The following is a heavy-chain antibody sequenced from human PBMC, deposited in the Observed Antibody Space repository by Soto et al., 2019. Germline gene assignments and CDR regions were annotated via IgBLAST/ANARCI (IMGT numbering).Heavy chain of an antibody. CDR2: IKSQTDGGAT. V-gene: IGHV3-15*01. D-gene: IGHD2-21*01. CDR1: GFIFPNAW. Sequence: GGSLRLSREASGFIFPNAWMSWVRQGPGKGLEWVARIKSQTDGGATDYAAAVKGSFTISRDDSKNTVYLQMDSLKSDDTAVYYCVTDPIKLWPYDYWGQGTLVTVSS. J-gene: IGHJ4*02. CDR3: VTDPIKLWPYDY.